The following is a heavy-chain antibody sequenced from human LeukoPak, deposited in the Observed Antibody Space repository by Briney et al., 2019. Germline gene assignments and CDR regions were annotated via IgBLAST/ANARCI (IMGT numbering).Heavy chain of an antibody. V-gene: IGHV4-34*01. CDR1: GGSFSGYY. J-gene: IGHJ4*02. CDR2: INHSGST. CDR3: ARVSGSFFWSGYSSNFDY. Sequence: SETLSLTCAVYGGSFSGYYWSWIRQPPGKGLEWIGEINHSGSTNYNPSLKSRVTISVDTSKNQFSLKLSSVTAADTAVYYCARVSGSFFWSGYSSNFDYWGQGTLVTVSS. D-gene: IGHD3-3*01.